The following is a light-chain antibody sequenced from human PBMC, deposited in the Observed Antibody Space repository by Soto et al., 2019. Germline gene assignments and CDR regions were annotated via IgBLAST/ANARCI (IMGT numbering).Light chain of an antibody. Sequence: QSALTQPASVSGSPGQSITISCTGTNSDVGGYNYVSWYQHHPVKAPKLIIYEVSNRPSGVSDRFSGSRSGNTASLTISGLQAEDESDYYCISYTSSSTWVFGGGTKLTVL. V-gene: IGLV2-14*01. J-gene: IGLJ3*02. CDR1: NSDVGGYNY. CDR3: ISYTSSSTWV. CDR2: EVS.